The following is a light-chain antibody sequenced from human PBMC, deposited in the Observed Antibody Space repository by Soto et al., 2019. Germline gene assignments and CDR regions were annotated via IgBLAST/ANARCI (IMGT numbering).Light chain of an antibody. V-gene: IGKV3-20*01. J-gene: IGKJ5*01. CDR1: QSVSSN. Sequence: TQPPATLSLSPGEGATLSCRASQSVSSNLAWYQQKPGQAPRLLIYGASTRATGIPDRFSGSGSGTDFTLTISRLEPEDFAVYYCQQYGSSPPITLGQGTRLEVK. CDR2: GAS. CDR3: QQYGSSPPIT.